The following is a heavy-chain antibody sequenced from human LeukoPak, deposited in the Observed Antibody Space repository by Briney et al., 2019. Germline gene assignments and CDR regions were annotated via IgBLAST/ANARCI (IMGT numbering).Heavy chain of an antibody. D-gene: IGHD3-3*01. CDR3: ARGEYYDFWSGYYRFDP. Sequence: ASVKVPCKASGYTFTGYYMHWVRQAPGQGLEWMGWINPNSGGTNYAQKFQGRVTMTRDTSISTAYMELSRLRSDDTAVYYCARGEYYDFWSGYYRFDPWGQGTLVTVSS. CDR1: GYTFTGYY. J-gene: IGHJ5*02. V-gene: IGHV1-2*02. CDR2: INPNSGGT.